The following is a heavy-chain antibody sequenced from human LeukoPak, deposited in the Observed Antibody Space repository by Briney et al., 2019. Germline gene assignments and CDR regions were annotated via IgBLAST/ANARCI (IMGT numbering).Heavy chain of an antibody. CDR3: ARQSISSRRAFDI. D-gene: IGHD6-6*01. J-gene: IGHJ3*02. CDR1: GGSISNYY. Sequence: SETLSLTCTVSGGSISNYYWSWIRQPPGKGLEYIGYSYYSGSTDYNPSLKSRVTISVDTSKNQFSLMLTSVTAADSAVYYCARQSISSRRAFDIWGQGTMVTVSS. CDR2: SYYSGST. V-gene: IGHV4-59*08.